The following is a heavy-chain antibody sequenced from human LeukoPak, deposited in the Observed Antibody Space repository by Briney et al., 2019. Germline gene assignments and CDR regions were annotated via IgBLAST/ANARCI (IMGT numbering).Heavy chain of an antibody. J-gene: IGHJ4*02. CDR1: GFTFSNFP. Sequence: GGSLRLSCAASGFTFSNFPMAWVRQAPGKGLEWVSALSAGGGSTFYTDSVKGRFTISRDNSKNTLYLQMNSLRAEDTAVYFCAARKVRGVWFYLDYWGQGTLVTVSS. CDR2: LSAGGGST. D-gene: IGHD3-10*01. CDR3: AARKVRGVWFYLDY. V-gene: IGHV3-23*01.